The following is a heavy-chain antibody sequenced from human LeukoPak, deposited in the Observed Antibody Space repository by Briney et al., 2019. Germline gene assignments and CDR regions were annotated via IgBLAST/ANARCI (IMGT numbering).Heavy chain of an antibody. CDR1: GFTFSSYE. CDR2: ISSCGSTI. Sequence: PGGSLRLSCAASGFTFSSYEMNWVRQAPGKGLEWVSYISSCGSTIYYADSVKGRFTISRDNAKNSLYLQMNSLRAEDTAVYYCARDNYDSSGYYFDWGQGTLVTVSS. CDR3: ARDNYDSSGYYFD. V-gene: IGHV3-48*03. D-gene: IGHD3-22*01. J-gene: IGHJ4*02.